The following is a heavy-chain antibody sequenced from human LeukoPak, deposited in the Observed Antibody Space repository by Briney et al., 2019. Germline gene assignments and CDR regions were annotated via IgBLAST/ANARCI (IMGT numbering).Heavy chain of an antibody. CDR1: GFTFSSYE. CDR2: ISSSGSTI. J-gene: IGHJ4*02. V-gene: IGHV3-48*03. D-gene: IGHD6-6*01. CDR3: ARVRYSSSPY. Sequence: PGGSLRLSCAASGFTFSSYEMNWVRQAPGEGLEWVSYISSSGSTIYYADSVKGRFTISRDNAKNSLYLQMNSLRAEDTAVYYCARVRYSSSPYWGQGTLVTVSS.